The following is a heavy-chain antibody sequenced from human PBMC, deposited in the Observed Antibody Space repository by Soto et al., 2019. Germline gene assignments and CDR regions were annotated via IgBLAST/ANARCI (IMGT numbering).Heavy chain of an antibody. CDR2: IRSRSIDM. Sequence: EVQLVESGGGLVKPGESLRLSCAASGFTFSNYNINWVRQAPGNGLEWVSSIRSRSIDMYYADSVKGRFTISRDDAKNSLSLEMNGLRAADTAVYFCVRGSYPAKACDIWGQGTMVPVSS. CDR3: VRGSYPAKACDI. D-gene: IGHD2-2*01. J-gene: IGHJ3*02. CDR1: GFTFSNYN. V-gene: IGHV3-21*01.